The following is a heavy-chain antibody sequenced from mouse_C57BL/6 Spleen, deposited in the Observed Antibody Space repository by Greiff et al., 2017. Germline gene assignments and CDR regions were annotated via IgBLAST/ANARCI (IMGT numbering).Heavy chain of an antibody. CDR1: GYTFTSYW. V-gene: IGHV1-55*01. J-gene: IGHJ2*01. D-gene: IGHD1-1*01. CDR3: AWHYYGSSSFDY. Sequence: QVQLQQPGAELVKPGASVKMSCKASGYTFTSYWITWVKQRPGQGLEWIGDIYPGSGSTNYNEKFKSKATLTVDTSSSTAYMQLSSLTSEDSAVYYCAWHYYGSSSFDYWGQGTTLTVSS. CDR2: IYPGSGST.